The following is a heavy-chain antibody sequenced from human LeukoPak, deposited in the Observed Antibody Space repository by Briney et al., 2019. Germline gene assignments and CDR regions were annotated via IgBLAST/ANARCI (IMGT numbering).Heavy chain of an antibody. CDR3: AKDQYCTSTSCYVGY. CDR1: GFTVNNY. J-gene: IGHJ4*02. V-gene: IGHV3-53*01. CDR2: ISIGGST. D-gene: IGHD2-2*01. Sequence: GGSLRLSCAASGFTVNNYMSWVRQAPGKGLEWVSLISIGGSTYYADSVQGRFTISRDNSKNTLYLQMNSLRAEDTAVYYCAKDQYCTSTSCYVGYWGQGTLVTVSS.